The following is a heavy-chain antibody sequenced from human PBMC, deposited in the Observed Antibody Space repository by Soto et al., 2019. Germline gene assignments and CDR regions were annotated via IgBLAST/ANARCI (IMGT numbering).Heavy chain of an antibody. J-gene: IGHJ6*02. CDR3: ARLGGYDSGHYYYGMDV. CDR1: GYSFTSYW. Sequence: LGESLKISCKGSGYSFTSYWIGWVRQMPGKGLEWMGIIYPGDSDTRYSPSFQGQVTISADKSISTAYLQWSSLKASDTAMYYCARLGGYDSGHYYYGMDVWGQGTTVTVSS. CDR2: IYPGDSDT. V-gene: IGHV5-51*01. D-gene: IGHD5-12*01.